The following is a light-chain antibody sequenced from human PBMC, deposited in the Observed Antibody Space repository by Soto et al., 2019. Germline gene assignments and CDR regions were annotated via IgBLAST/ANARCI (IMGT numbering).Light chain of an antibody. J-gene: IGKJ2*01. CDR1: QSISSY. Sequence: DIQMTQSPSSLSASVGDRVTITCRASQSISSYLNWYQQKPGKAPKLLIYAASSLQRGVPSSFSGSGSGTDFTLTISSLQPEDFATYYCQQSYSTPYTFGQGTTLQIK. CDR2: AAS. CDR3: QQSYSTPYT. V-gene: IGKV1-39*01.